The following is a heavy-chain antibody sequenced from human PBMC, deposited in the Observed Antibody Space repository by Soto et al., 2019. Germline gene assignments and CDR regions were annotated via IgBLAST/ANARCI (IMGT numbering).Heavy chain of an antibody. Sequence: GASLKISCNGSGYSFTSFLIGWVRQMPGKGLEWMGIIYPGDSNTRYSPSLQGQGPISVDKSISTAYLQWSSLKATDTAMYYCAGHAYDFWSGHPNPRYYYSMDVWGQGNTVT. D-gene: IGHD3-3*01. CDR1: GYSFTSFL. CDR3: AGHAYDFWSGHPNPRYYYSMDV. CDR2: IYPGDSNT. J-gene: IGHJ6*02. V-gene: IGHV5-51*01.